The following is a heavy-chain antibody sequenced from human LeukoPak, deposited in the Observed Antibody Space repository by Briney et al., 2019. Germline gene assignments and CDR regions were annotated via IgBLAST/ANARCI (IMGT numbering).Heavy chain of an antibody. V-gene: IGHV3-21*01. CDR1: GFTFSSYT. Sequence: GGSLGLSCAASGFTFSSYTMNWVRQPPGKGLEWVSSISGSSSKIYYADPVKGRFTISRDNAKDSLYLQMDSLRADDTAVYYCARDAYGDYGFDYWGQGILVTVSS. CDR3: ARDAYGDYGFDY. J-gene: IGHJ4*02. CDR2: ISGSSSKI. D-gene: IGHD4-17*01.